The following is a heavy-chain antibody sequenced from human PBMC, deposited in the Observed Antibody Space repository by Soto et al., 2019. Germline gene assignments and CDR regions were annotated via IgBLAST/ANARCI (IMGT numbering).Heavy chain of an antibody. J-gene: IGHJ6*02. Sequence: LGESLKISCKGSGYSLTKYWISWVRQMPGKGLEWMGRIDPSDSYINYSPSFQGHVTISADKSINTAYLQWSSLRASDTAIYYCARHYICRGGDCYYYGMDVWGQGTTVTVSS. CDR2: IDPSDSYI. CDR1: GYSLTKYW. D-gene: IGHD3-16*01. V-gene: IGHV5-10-1*01. CDR3: ARHYICRGGDCYYYGMDV.